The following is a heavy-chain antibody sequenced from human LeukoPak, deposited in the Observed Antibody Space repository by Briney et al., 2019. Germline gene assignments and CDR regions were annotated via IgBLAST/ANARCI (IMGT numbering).Heavy chain of an antibody. CDR2: IYHSGST. Sequence: PSETLSLTCTVSGYSISSGYHWGWIRQPPGQGLEWIGSIYHSGSTYYNPSLKSRVTISVDTSKNQFSLQLNSVTPEDTAVYYCASSSAVAGDYDYWGQGTLVTVSS. CDR3: ASSSAVAGDYDY. CDR1: GYSISSGYH. J-gene: IGHJ4*02. V-gene: IGHV4-38-2*02. D-gene: IGHD6-19*01.